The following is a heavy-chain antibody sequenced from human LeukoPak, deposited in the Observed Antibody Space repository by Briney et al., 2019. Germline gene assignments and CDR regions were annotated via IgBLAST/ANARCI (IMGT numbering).Heavy chain of an antibody. CDR1: GGSISSYY. V-gene: IGHV4-4*07. Sequence: SETLSLTCTVSGGSISSYYWSWIRQPPGKGLERIGRIYTSGSTNYNPSLKSRVTMSVDTSKNQFSLKLSSVTAADTAVYYCAREGIAVAGTGAFDYYYMDVWGKGTTVTISS. J-gene: IGHJ6*03. CDR2: IYTSGST. CDR3: AREGIAVAGTGAFDYYYMDV. D-gene: IGHD6-19*01.